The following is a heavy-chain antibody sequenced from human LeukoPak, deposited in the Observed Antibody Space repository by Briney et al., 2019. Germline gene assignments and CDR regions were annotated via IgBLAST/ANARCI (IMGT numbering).Heavy chain of an antibody. Sequence: GGSLRLSCAASGFTFSSYGVHWVRQAPGKGLEWVAFIRYDGSNKYYADSVKGRFTISRDNSKNTLYLQMNSLRAEDTAVYYCASESGYSSGWYGDRGDYWGQGTLVTVSS. V-gene: IGHV3-30*02. D-gene: IGHD6-19*01. CDR1: GFTFSSYG. CDR2: IRYDGSNK. CDR3: ASESGYSSGWYGDRGDY. J-gene: IGHJ4*02.